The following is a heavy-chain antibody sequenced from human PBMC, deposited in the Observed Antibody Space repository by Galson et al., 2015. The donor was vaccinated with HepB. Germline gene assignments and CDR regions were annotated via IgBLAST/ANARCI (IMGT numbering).Heavy chain of an antibody. CDR3: AKVTSGSYYNIGY. CDR1: GFTFSSYG. D-gene: IGHD3-10*01. J-gene: IGHJ4*02. CDR2: ISSDGSNK. V-gene: IGHV3-30*18. Sequence: SLRLSCAASGFTFSSYGMHWVRQAPGKGLEWVAVISSDGSNKYYADSVKGRFTISRDSSKNTLFLQMNSLRAEDTAVYYCAKVTSGSYYNIGYWGQGTLVTVSS.